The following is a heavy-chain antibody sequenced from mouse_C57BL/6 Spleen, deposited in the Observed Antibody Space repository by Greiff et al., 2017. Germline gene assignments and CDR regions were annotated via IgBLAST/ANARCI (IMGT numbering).Heavy chain of an antibody. D-gene: IGHD3-3*01. CDR3: ARRELWRTPMDD. CDR1: GYTFTGYW. J-gene: IGHJ4*01. CDR2: ILPGSGST. Sequence: ESGAELMKPGASVKLSCKATGYTFTGYWIEWVKQRPVHGLEWIGEILPGSGSTNYTEKFKGKATFTADTSSNTAYMQLSSLTTEYSAIYYCARRELWRTPMDDWGQGTSVTVSS. V-gene: IGHV1-9*01.